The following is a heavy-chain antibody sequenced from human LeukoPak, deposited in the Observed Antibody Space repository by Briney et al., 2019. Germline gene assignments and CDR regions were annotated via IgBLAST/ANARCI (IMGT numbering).Heavy chain of an antibody. CDR1: GFTFNSYG. CDR2: IKQDGSEK. J-gene: IGHJ4*02. V-gene: IGHV3-7*01. D-gene: IGHD4/OR15-4a*01. Sequence: GGSLRLSCAASGFTFNSYGMNWVRQAPGKGLEWVANIKQDGSEKYYVDSVKGRFTISRDNAKNSLYLQMNSLRAEDTAVYYCARDLTGFDYWGQGTLVTVSS. CDR3: ARDLTGFDY.